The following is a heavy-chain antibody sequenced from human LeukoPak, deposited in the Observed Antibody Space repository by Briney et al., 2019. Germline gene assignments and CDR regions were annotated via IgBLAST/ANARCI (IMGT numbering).Heavy chain of an antibody. CDR1: GVIFSDYT. CDR3: ARCHPKQQLAYFDY. Sequence: SVKVSCKASGVIFSDYTISWVRQAPGQGLEWMGGIIPIFGTIYYAQKLQGRVTITADESTTTAYMELSSLRSEDTAVYYCARCHPKQQLAYFDYWGQGSLVTVSS. V-gene: IGHV1-69*13. CDR2: IIPIFGTI. D-gene: IGHD6-13*01. J-gene: IGHJ4*02.